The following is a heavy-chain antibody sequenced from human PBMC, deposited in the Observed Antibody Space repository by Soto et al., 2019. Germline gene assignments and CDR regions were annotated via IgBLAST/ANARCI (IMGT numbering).Heavy chain of an antibody. J-gene: IGHJ4*02. CDR3: ARGPKQLAFSRRKYIEFYFDY. D-gene: IGHD1-1*01. Sequence: HPGGSLRLSCAATGFSVGDNHMNWVRQTPGKGLEWVSIIYTNGNTYYTDSVKGRFTISRDNSKNTLYLQMNNLRLEDTAVYYCARGPKQLAFSRRKYIEFYFDYWGRGTLVTVSS. CDR1: GFSVGDNH. CDR2: IYTNGNT. V-gene: IGHV3-53*01.